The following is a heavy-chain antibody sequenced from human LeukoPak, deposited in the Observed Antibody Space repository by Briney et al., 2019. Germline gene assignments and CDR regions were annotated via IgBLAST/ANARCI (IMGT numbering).Heavy chain of an antibody. J-gene: IGHJ4*02. V-gene: IGHV3-23*01. CDR2: ISGSGGST. Sequence: GTLSLTCAVSGGSISSSNWWSWVRQPPGKGLEWVSAISGSGGSTYYADSVKGRFTISRDNSKNTLYLQMNSLRAEDTAVYYCAKGYSYGPFDYWGQGTLVTVSS. CDR1: GGSISSSN. D-gene: IGHD5-18*01. CDR3: AKGYSYGPFDY.